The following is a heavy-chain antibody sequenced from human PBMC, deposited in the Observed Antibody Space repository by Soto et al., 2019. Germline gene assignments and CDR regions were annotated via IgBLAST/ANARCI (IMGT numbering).Heavy chain of an antibody. V-gene: IGHV4-39*01. CDR3: ARQDDFWSGSGWFHP. J-gene: IGHJ5*02. D-gene: IGHD3-3*01. CDR2: IYYSGNT. Sequence: GKGLEWIGDIYYSGNTDYTPSLKSRVTISVDTSKNQFSLKLTSVTAADTAVYYCARQDDFWSGSGWFHPWGQGTLAIVSS.